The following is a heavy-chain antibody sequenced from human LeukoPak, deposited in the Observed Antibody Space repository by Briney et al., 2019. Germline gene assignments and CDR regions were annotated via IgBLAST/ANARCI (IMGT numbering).Heavy chain of an antibody. Sequence: GESLKISCKGSGYSFTSYWISWVRQMPGKGLEWIGRIDPSDSYTNYSPSFQGHVTISADKSISTAYLQWSSLKASDTAMYYCARVTYYYDSRDFDYWGQGTLVTVSS. D-gene: IGHD3-22*01. CDR3: ARVTYYYDSRDFDY. CDR1: GYSFTSYW. CDR2: IDPSDSYT. J-gene: IGHJ4*02. V-gene: IGHV5-10-1*01.